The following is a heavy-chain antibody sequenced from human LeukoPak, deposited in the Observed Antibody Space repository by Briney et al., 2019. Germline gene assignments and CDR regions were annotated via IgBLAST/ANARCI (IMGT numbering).Heavy chain of an antibody. D-gene: IGHD5-12*01. Sequence: SETLSLTCSVSGASIRSYFWSWIRQSPGKGLEWNDISNFNPSLKSRVTILVDRSKSQFSLKLRSVTAADTAVYYCARGLVLATDDAFDIWGPGTMVTVSS. CDR1: GASIRSYF. CDR2: IS. CDR3: ARGLVLATDDAFDI. V-gene: IGHV4-59*01. J-gene: IGHJ3*02.